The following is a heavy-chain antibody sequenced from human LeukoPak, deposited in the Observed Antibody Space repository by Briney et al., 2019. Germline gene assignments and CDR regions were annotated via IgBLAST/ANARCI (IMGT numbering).Heavy chain of an antibody. D-gene: IGHD6-6*01. CDR1: GGSISSSSYY. CDR2: IYYSGST. V-gene: IGHV4-39*07. CDR3: ARELRVAARLVDY. Sequence: SETLSLTCTVSGGSISSSSYYWGWIRQPPGKGLEWIGSIYYSGSTYYNPSLKSRVTISVDTSKNQFSLKLSSVTAADTAVYYCARELRVAARLVDYWGQGTLVTVSS. J-gene: IGHJ4*02.